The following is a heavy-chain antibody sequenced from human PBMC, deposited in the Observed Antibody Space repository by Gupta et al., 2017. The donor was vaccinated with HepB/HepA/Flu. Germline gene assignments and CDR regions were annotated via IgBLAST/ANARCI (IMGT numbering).Heavy chain of an antibody. V-gene: IGHV3-66*01. D-gene: IGHD2-21*01. CDR2: IYTGGST. Sequence: EVQLVESGGGLVQPGGSLRLSCVASGFTVSGNYMTWVRQAPGKGLEWVSVIYTGGSTYYADSVKGRFTISRDNSKNTVYLQMNSLRVEDTAVYYCARDVTDTGGYWSYWHCDLWGRGTLVTVSS. CDR1: GFTVSGNY. CDR3: ARDVTDTGGYWSYWHCDL. J-gene: IGHJ2*01.